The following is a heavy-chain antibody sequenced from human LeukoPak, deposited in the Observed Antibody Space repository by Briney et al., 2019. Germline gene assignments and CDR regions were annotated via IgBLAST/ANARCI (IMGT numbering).Heavy chain of an antibody. CDR2: IIPIFGTA. CDR3: ARDRFGVVIIGYYFDY. D-gene: IGHD3-3*01. J-gene: IGHJ4*02. CDR1: GGTFSSYA. V-gene: IGHV1-69*05. Sequence: GASVKVSCKASGGTFSSYAISWVRQAPGQGLEWMGGIIPIFGTANYAQKFQGRVTMTRDMSTSTVYMELSSLRSEDTAVYYCARDRFGVVIIGYYFDYWGQGTLVTVSS.